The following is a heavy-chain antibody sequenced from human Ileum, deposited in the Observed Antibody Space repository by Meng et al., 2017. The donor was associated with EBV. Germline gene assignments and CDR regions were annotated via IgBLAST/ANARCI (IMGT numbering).Heavy chain of an antibody. D-gene: IGHD3-22*01. Sequence: VRRQESGQGLVKPSETLSLTGAVSGGSISRSDWWSWVRQPPGKGLEWIGETSHSGSTNYSPSLKSRVTISLDKSKNQLSLKLNSVTAADTAVYYCASSDYYRSDYWGQGTLVTVSS. J-gene: IGHJ4*02. V-gene: IGHV4-4*02. CDR3: ASSDYYRSDY. CDR2: TSHSGST. CDR1: GGSISRSDW.